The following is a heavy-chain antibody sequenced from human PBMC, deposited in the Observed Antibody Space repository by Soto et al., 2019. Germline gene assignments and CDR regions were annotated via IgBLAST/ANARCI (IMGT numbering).Heavy chain of an antibody. CDR1: GYTFTSYY. CDR2: INPSGGST. V-gene: IGHV1-46*01. CDR3: ARDREGFLIAAAGTFGY. Sequence: GASVKVSCKASGYTFTSYYMHWVRQAPGQGLEWMGIINPSGGSTSYAQKFQGRVTMTRDTSTSTVYMELSSLRSEDTAVYYCARDREGFLIAAAGTFGYWGQGTLVTVSS. D-gene: IGHD6-13*01. J-gene: IGHJ4*02.